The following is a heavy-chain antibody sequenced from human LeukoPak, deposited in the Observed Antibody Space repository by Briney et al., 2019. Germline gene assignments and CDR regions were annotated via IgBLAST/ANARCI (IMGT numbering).Heavy chain of an antibody. CDR2: IFYSGST. D-gene: IGHD3-10*01. V-gene: IGHV4-59*11. Sequence: PSETLSLTCTVSGASISSHYWSWIRQPPGKGLEWIGHIFYSGSTDYRPSLKSRVTMSVDRSKNQFFLKLTSLTAADTAVYYCARGTRSSGLYYWGQGTLVTVSS. CDR1: GASISSHY. J-gene: IGHJ4*02. CDR3: ARGTRSSGLYY.